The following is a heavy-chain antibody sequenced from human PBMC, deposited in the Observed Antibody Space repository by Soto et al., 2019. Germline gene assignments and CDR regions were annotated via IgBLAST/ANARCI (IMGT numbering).Heavy chain of an antibody. CDR3: ARDRRGYFGLPLVWFDP. CDR2: IYYSGST. D-gene: IGHD3-22*01. Sequence: QVQLQESGPGLVKPSQTLSLTCTVSGGSISSGGYYWSWIRQHPGKGLEWIGYIYYSGSTYYNPSLKSRVTISVDTSKSQFSLKLSSVTAADTAVYYCARDRRGYFGLPLVWFDPWGQGTLVTVSS. V-gene: IGHV4-31*03. J-gene: IGHJ5*02. CDR1: GGSISSGGYY.